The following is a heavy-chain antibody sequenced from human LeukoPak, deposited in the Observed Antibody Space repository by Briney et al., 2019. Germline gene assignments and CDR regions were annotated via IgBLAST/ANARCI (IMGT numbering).Heavy chain of an antibody. CDR1: GFTFDDYA. Sequence: PGGSLRLSCAASGFTFDDYAMHWVRQAPGKGLEWVSGISWNSGSIGYADSVKGRFTISRDNAKNSLYLQMNSLRAEDTALYYCAKDYGNSGSYYYYYYYGMDVWGQGTTVTVSS. CDR3: AKDYGNSGSYYYYYYYGMDV. J-gene: IGHJ6*02. V-gene: IGHV3-9*01. D-gene: IGHD1-26*01. CDR2: ISWNSGSI.